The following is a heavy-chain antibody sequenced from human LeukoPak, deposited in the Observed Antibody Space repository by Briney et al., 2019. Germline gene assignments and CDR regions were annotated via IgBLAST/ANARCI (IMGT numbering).Heavy chain of an antibody. CDR3: ARGSPYYYDSSGFPKYFQH. Sequence: GGSLRLSCAASGFTFSSYAMHWVRQAPGKGLEWVAVISYDGSNKYYADSAKGRFTISRDNSKNTLYLQMNSLRAEDTAVYYCARGSPYYYDSSGFPKYFQHWGQGTLVTVSS. D-gene: IGHD3-22*01. CDR1: GFTFSSYA. V-gene: IGHV3-30-3*01. J-gene: IGHJ1*01. CDR2: ISYDGSNK.